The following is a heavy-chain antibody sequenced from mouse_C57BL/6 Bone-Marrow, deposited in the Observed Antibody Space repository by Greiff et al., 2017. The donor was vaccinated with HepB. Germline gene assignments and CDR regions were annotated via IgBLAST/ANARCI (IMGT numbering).Heavy chain of an antibody. CDR2: INPYNGGT. CDR3: ARPIYYYGSSFDY. CDR1: GYTFTDHY. D-gene: IGHD1-1*01. Sequence: VQLQQSGPVLVKPGASVKMSCKASGYTFTDHYMNWVKQSHGKSLEWIGVINPYNGGTSYNQKFKGKATLTVDKSSSTAYMELNSLTSEDSAVYYCARPIYYYGSSFDYWGQGTTLTVSS. J-gene: IGHJ2*01. V-gene: IGHV1-19*01.